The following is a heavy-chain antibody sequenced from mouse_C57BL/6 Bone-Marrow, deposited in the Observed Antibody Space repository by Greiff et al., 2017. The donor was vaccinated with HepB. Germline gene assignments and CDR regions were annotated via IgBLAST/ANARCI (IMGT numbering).Heavy chain of an antibody. CDR3: ANYYGSSYWYFDV. Sequence: QVQLQQSGAELAKPGASVTLSCKASGYTFTSYWMHWVKQRPGQGLEWIGYMNPSSGYTKYNQKFKDKATLTADKSSSTAYKQLSSLTYENSAVYYCANYYGSSYWYFDVWGTETTVTGSS. D-gene: IGHD1-1*01. CDR1: GYTFTSYW. V-gene: IGHV1-7*01. CDR2: MNPSSGYT. J-gene: IGHJ1*03.